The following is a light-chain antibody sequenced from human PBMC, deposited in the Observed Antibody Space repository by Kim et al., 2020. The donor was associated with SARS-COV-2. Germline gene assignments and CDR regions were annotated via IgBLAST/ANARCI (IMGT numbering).Light chain of an antibody. CDR1: NIGSKS. CDR2: YDS. CDR3: QVWDSSSDHLWV. Sequence: SYELTQPPSVSVAPGKTARITCGGNNIGSKSVHWYQQKPGQAPVLVIYYDSDRPSGIPERFSGSNSGNTATLTISRVEDGDEADYYCQVWDSSSDHLWVF. J-gene: IGLJ3*02. V-gene: IGLV3-21*04.